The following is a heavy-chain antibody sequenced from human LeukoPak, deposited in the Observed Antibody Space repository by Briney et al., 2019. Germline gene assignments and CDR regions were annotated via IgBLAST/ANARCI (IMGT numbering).Heavy chain of an antibody. V-gene: IGHV3-23*01. Sequence: PGGSLRLSCAASGFTFSSYDMSWVRQAPGKGPGWVSGISGSGGTTYYADSVKGRFTISRDNSKNTLYLQMNSLRADDTAVYYCAKDKFSVAVVADRLKWFDPWGQGTLVTVSS. CDR1: GFTFSSYD. CDR3: AKDKFSVAVVADRLKWFDP. J-gene: IGHJ5*02. D-gene: IGHD2-15*01. CDR2: ISGSGGTT.